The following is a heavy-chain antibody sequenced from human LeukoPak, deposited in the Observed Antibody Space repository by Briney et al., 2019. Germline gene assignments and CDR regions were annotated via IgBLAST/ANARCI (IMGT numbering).Heavy chain of an antibody. J-gene: IGHJ4*02. V-gene: IGHV3-48*01. CDR2: IIGSSTTI. Sequence: ETLSLTCTVSGGSISSSNWWSWVRQAPGKGLEWVSYIIGSSTTIYYADSVKGRFTISRDNAKNSLYLQMNSLRSEDTAVYYCARGGMTTTIFGVVIMYYFDYWGQGTLVTVSS. CDR3: ARGGMTTTIFGVVIMYYFDY. D-gene: IGHD3-3*01. CDR1: GGSISSSN.